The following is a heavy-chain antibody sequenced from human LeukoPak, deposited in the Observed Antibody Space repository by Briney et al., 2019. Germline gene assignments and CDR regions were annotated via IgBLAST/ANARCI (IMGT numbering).Heavy chain of an antibody. D-gene: IGHD5-24*01. CDR2: ISPTGSTT. Sequence: GGSLRLSCTASGFSFSGHWMHWARQLPGKGLVWVSRISPTGSTTSYADSVKGRFTVSRDNAKNSLYLQMNSLGAEDTAIYYCTRVGYIDEGIDYWGQGTLVTVSS. CDR1: GFSFSGHW. CDR3: TRVGYIDEGIDY. V-gene: IGHV3-74*01. J-gene: IGHJ4*02.